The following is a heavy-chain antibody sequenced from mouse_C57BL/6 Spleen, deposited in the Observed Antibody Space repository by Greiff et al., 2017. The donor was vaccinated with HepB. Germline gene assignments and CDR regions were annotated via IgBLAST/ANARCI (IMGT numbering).Heavy chain of an antibody. V-gene: IGHV1-81*01. D-gene: IGHD2-4*01. Sequence: QVQLQQSGAELARPGASVKLSCKASGYTFTSYGISWVKQRTGQGLEWIGEIYPRSGNTYYNEKFKGKATLTADKSSSTAYMELRSLTSEDSAVYFCARKRDEYDDQTWFAYWGQGTLVTVSA. CDR1: GYTFTSYG. J-gene: IGHJ3*01. CDR2: IYPRSGNT. CDR3: ARKRDEYDDQTWFAY.